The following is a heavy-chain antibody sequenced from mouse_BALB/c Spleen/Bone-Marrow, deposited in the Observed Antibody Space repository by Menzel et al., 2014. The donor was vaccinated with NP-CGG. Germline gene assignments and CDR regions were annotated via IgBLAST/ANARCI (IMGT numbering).Heavy chain of an antibody. CDR3: ASSAYS. J-gene: IGHJ3*01. Sequence: VQLQQSGAELVKPGASVKLSCTASVFNIKDTYMHWVKQRPEQGLEWIGRIDPANGNTKYDPKFQGKATITAYTSSNTAYLQLSSLTFEDTAVYYCASSAYSWGQGTLVTVSA. CDR2: IDPANGNT. V-gene: IGHV14-3*02. CDR1: VFNIKDTY. D-gene: IGHD1-1*01.